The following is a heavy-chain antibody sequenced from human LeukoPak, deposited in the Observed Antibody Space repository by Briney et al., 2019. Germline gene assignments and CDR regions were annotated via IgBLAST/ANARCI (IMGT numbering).Heavy chain of an antibody. J-gene: IGHJ4*02. D-gene: IGHD6-13*01. CDR3: ASRLYSSSSVDY. CDR2: ISSSSSYI. CDR1: GFTFSSYW. Sequence: PGGSLRLSCAASGFTFSSYWMSCVRQAPGKGLEWVSSISSSSSYIYYADSVKGRFTISRDNAKNSLYLQMNSLRAEDTAVYYCASRLYSSSSVDYWGQGTLVTVSS. V-gene: IGHV3-21*01.